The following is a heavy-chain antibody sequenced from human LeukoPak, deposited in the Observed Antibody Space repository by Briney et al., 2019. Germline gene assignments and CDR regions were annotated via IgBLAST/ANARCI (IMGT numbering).Heavy chain of an antibody. Sequence: ASVKVSCKASGYTFTSYDINWVRQATGQGLEWMGWMNPNSGNTGYAQKFQGRVTMTRNTSISTAYMELSSLRSEDTAVYYCATQAAALGYYYMDVWGKGTTVTASS. D-gene: IGHD6-13*01. CDR2: MNPNSGNT. CDR3: ATQAAALGYYYMDV. V-gene: IGHV1-8*01. J-gene: IGHJ6*03. CDR1: GYTFTSYD.